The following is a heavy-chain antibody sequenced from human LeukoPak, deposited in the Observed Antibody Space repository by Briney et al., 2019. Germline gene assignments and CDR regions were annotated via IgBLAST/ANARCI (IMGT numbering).Heavy chain of an antibody. CDR3: ARPNMTSYDDSRGYDALYV. V-gene: IGHV5-51*01. CDR1: GYRLNAYW. D-gene: IGHD3-22*01. J-gene: IGHJ3*01. CDR2: IYPDDSDT. Sequence: GESLKISCMGSGYRLNAYWIAWVRQMPREGLEWMGIIYPDDSDTRYSPSFQGQVNISADHSHRPAYSEWSSLKAYDTVLYSCARPNMTSYDDSRGYDALYVCDQGTMVTVSS.